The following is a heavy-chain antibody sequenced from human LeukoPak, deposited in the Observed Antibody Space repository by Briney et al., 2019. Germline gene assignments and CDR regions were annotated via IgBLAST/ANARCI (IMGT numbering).Heavy chain of an antibody. V-gene: IGHV3-53*01. CDR3: ARGYCSGGSCYSGYRRYYYYGMDV. CDR1: GFTVSSNY. D-gene: IGHD2-15*01. CDR2: IYSGGST. Sequence: PGGSLRLSCAASGFTVSSNYMSWVRQAPGKGLEWVSVIYSGGSTYYADSVKGRFTISRDNSKNTLYLQMNSLRAEDTAVYYCARGYCSGGSCYSGYRRYYYYGMDVWGQGTTVTVSS. J-gene: IGHJ6*02.